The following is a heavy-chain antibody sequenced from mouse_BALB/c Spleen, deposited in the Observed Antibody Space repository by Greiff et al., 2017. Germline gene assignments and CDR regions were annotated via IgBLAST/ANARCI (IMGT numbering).Heavy chain of an antibody. CDR3: ARDWDRFAY. CDR2: INSNGGST. Sequence: EVMLVQSGGGLVQPGGSLTLSCAASGFTFSSYGMSWVRQTPDKSLELVATINSNGGSTYYPDSVKGRFTISRDNAKNTLYLQMSSLKSEDTAMYYCARDWDRFAYWGQGTLVTVSA. J-gene: IGHJ3*01. D-gene: IGHD4-1*01. V-gene: IGHV5-6-3*01. CDR1: GFTFSSYG.